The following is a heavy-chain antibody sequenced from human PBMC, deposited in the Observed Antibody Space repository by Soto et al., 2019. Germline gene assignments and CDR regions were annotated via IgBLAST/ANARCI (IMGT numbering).Heavy chain of an antibody. J-gene: IGHJ4*02. D-gene: IGHD1-26*01. CDR3: ARELGVEYSGSSDLVDY. Sequence: EVQLVESGGGLVKPGGSLRLSCAASGFTFSSYSMNWVRQAPGKGLEWVSSISSSSSYIYYADSVKGRFTISRDNAKNSLYLQMNSLRAEDTAVYYCARELGVEYSGSSDLVDYWGQGTLVTVSS. V-gene: IGHV3-21*01. CDR1: GFTFSSYS. CDR2: ISSSSSYI.